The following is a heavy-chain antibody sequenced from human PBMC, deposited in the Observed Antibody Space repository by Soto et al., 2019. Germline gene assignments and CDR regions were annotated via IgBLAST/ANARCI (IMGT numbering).Heavy chain of an antibody. CDR1: GGSISSGGYS. Sequence: QLQLQESGSGLVKPSQTLSLTCAVSGGSISSGGYSWSWIRQPPGKGLEWIGYIYHSGSAYYSPSLKSRLTISVYRSTNQFSLKLSSVTAADTAVYYGATVPGPWGQGTLVPVSS. CDR3: ATVPGP. J-gene: IGHJ5*02. CDR2: IYHSGSA. V-gene: IGHV4-30-2*01.